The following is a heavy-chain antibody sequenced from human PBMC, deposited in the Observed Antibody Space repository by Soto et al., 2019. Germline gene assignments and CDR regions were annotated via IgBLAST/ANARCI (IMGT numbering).Heavy chain of an antibody. V-gene: IGHV1-69*01. CDR2: IIPIFGTA. Sequence: SSLQVSCTASGGTFSSYAISWVRQAPGQGLEWMGGIIPIFGTANYAQKFQGRVTITADESTSTAYMELSSLRSEDTAVYYCARERYISSVWYGMEVWGQGTSVTV. D-gene: IGHD6-6*01. CDR3: ARERYISSVWYGMEV. J-gene: IGHJ6*02. CDR1: GGTFSSYA.